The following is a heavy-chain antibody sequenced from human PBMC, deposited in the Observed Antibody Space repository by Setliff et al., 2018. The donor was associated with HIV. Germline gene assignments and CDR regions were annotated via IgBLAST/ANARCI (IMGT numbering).Heavy chain of an antibody. D-gene: IGHD5-12*01. J-gene: IGHJ4*02. CDR1: GGSISSYY. CDR3: AKDPRAAVATICDY. CDR2: IYYSGST. Sequence: SETLSLTCTVSGGSISSYYWGWIRQPPGKGLEWIGSIYYSGSTYYNPSLKSRVTISVDTSKNQFSLKLSSVTAADTAVYYCAKDPRAAVATICDYWGQGTLVTVSS. V-gene: IGHV4-39*07.